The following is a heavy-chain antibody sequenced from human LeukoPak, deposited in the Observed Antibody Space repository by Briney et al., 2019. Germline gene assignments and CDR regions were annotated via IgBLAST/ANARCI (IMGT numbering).Heavy chain of an antibody. J-gene: IGHJ3*02. D-gene: IGHD1-26*01. Sequence: PSETLSLTCTVSGGSISISSYYWSWIRQPPGKGLEWIGYIYYSGSTNYNPSLKSRVTISVDTSKNQFSLKLSSVTAADTAVYYCARVVVGATLVGYAFDIWGQGTMVTVSS. CDR1: GGSISISSYY. CDR2: IYYSGST. V-gene: IGHV4-61*01. CDR3: ARVVVGATLVGYAFDI.